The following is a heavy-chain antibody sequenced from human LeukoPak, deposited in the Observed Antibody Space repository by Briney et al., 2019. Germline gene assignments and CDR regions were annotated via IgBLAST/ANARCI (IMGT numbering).Heavy chain of an antibody. CDR3: AREDLYYYDSSGSEYFQH. CDR2: INPNSGGT. CDR1: GYTFTGYY. V-gene: IGHV1-2*02. J-gene: IGHJ1*01. D-gene: IGHD3-22*01. Sequence: ASVKVSCKATGYTFTGYYMHWVRQAPGQGLEWMGWINPNSGGTNYAQKFQGRVTMTRDTSISTAYMELSRLRSDDTAVYYCAREDLYYYDSSGSEYFQHWGQGTLVTVSS.